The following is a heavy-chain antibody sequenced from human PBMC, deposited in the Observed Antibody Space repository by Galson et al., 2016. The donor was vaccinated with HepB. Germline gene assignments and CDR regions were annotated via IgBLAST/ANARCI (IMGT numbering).Heavy chain of an antibody. J-gene: IGHJ5*01. Sequence: SLRLSCAASGFTFTNAWMSWVRQAPGKGLEWVSSISYNIYYADSVRGRFTISRGNAKNSLFLQMNSLRVEDTAVYYCARDNCINAICYTGWFDSWGQGTLVTVSA. CDR1: GFTFTNAW. CDR2: ISYNI. D-gene: IGHD2-8*01. CDR3: ARDNCINAICYTGWFDS. V-gene: IGHV3-69-1*01.